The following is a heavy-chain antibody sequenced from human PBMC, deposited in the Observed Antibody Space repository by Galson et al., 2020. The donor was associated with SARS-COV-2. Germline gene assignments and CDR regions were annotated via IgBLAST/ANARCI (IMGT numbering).Heavy chain of an antibody. J-gene: IGHJ4*02. CDR2: IYTSGAT. CDR1: GASVSSGPYF. CDR3: ARDYGNYFGVVHQFNN. V-gene: IGHV4-61*09. D-gene: IGHD3-3*01. Sequence: SQTLSLTCTVSGASVSSGPYFWSWIRQPAGKGLEWIGHIYTSGATNYNPSFKSRVFISADTSKNEFSLKLDSVTAADTAVYYCARDYGNYFGVVHQFNNWGQGTLVTVSS.